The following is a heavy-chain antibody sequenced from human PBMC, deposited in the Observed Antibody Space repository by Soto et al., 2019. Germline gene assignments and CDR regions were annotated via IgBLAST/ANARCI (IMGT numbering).Heavy chain of an antibody. CDR3: GRLEGLATISYYFDY. J-gene: IGHJ4*02. D-gene: IGHD3-9*01. CDR2: VYYSGST. Sequence: QLQLQESGPGLVKPSETLSLTCTVSGGPVSSSSYYWGWVRQPPGKGLEWIGIVYYSGSTYYNPALESRVTISVDKSKNQFSLKLMSLSAADTAVYYCGRLEGLATISYYFDYWGQGALVTVSS. CDR1: GGPVSSSSYY. V-gene: IGHV4-39*01.